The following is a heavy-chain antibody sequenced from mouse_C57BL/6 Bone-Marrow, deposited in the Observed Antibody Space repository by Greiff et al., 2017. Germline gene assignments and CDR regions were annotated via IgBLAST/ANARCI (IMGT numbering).Heavy chain of an antibody. J-gene: IGHJ3*01. CDR3: ARGLLWYPWFAY. V-gene: IGHV3-6*01. Sequence: EVQLQQSGPGLVKPSQSLSLTCSVTGYSITSGYYWNWIRQFPGNKLEWMGYISYDGSNNYNPSLKNRISITRDTSKIQFFLKLNSVTTEDTATYYCARGLLWYPWFAYWGQGTLVTVSA. CDR2: ISYDGSN. CDR1: GYSITSGYY. D-gene: IGHD2-10*01.